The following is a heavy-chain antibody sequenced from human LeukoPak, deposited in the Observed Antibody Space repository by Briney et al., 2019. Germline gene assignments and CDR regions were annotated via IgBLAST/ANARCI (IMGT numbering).Heavy chain of an antibody. CDR2: ISTSSTYI. CDR3: ARHEPVITLSSYYYGMDV. J-gene: IGHJ6*02. CDR1: GFTFSTYS. D-gene: IGHD1-14*01. Sequence: PGGSLRLSCAASGFTFSTYSMNWVRQAPGKGLKWVSSISTSSTYIYYADSVKGRFTISRDNAKNSLYLQMNSLRAEDTAVYYCARHEPVITLSSYYYGMDVWGPGATVTVSS. V-gene: IGHV3-21*01.